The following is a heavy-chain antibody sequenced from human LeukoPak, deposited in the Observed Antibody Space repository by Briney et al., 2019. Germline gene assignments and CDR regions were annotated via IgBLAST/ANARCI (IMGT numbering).Heavy chain of an antibody. CDR3: ARGRAAADGTWFVDDREYFDY. CDR2: IYPGDSDT. J-gene: IGHJ4*02. CDR1: GYSFTSYW. Sequence: GESLKISCKGSGYSFTSYWIGWVRQMPGKGLEWMGIIYPGDSDTRYSPSFQGRVTISADKSISTAYLQWSSLKASDTAMYYCARGRAAADGTWFVDDREYFDYWGQGTLVTVSS. D-gene: IGHD6-13*01. V-gene: IGHV5-51*01.